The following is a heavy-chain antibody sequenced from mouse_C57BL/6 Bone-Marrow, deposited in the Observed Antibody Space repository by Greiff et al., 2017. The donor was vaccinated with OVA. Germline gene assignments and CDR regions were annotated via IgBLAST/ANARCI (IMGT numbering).Heavy chain of an antibody. V-gene: IGHV6-3*01. D-gene: IGHD2-2*01. Sequence: EVKVEESGGGLVQPGGSMKLSCVASGFTFSNYWMNWVRQSPEKGLEWVAQIRLKSDNYATHYAESVKGRFTISRDDSKSIVYLQMNNLRAEDTGIYYCTPYGFYYAMDYWGQGTSVTVSS. CDR2: IRLKSDNYAT. J-gene: IGHJ4*01. CDR3: TPYGFYYAMDY. CDR1: GFTFSNYW.